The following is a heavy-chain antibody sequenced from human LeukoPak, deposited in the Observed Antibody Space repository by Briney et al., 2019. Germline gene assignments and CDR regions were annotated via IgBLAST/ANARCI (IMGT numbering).Heavy chain of an antibody. CDR1: GCTFSSYA. J-gene: IGHJ5*02. Sequence: ASEKVSCKASGCTFSSYAISWLRQAPRQGLEWMGRIIPILGRANYAQQFQGRVTIIADKSTSTDYMEPGSLRSEATAVYYCALDPLGYCSGGSCFCFWFDPWGQGTMVTVSS. D-gene: IGHD2-15*01. CDR3: ALDPLGYCSGGSCFCFWFDP. V-gene: IGHV1-69*04. CDR2: IIPILGRA.